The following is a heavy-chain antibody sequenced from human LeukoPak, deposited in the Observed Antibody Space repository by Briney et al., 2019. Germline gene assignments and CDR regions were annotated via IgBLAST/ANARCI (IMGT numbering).Heavy chain of an antibody. J-gene: IGHJ4*02. D-gene: IGHD2-15*01. CDR2: TSTDGKNK. CDR1: GFTFSSHP. V-gene: IGHV3-30*04. CDR3: ESRGYCSGGNCYTGAF. Sequence: QPGGSLRLSCAASGFTFSSHPMNWVRQAPGKGLEWVAVTSTDGKNKYYADSVKGRFTISRDNSKNTLYLQMSSLRPEDTAVYYCESRGYCSGGNCYTGAFGGQGTLVIVSS.